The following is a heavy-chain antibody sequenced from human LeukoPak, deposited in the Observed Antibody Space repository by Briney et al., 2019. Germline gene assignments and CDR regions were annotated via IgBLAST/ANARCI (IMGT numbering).Heavy chain of an antibody. Sequence: PGGSLRLSCAASGFTFSSYGMHWVRQAPGKGLEWVAVISYDGSNKYYADSVKGRFTISRDNSKNTLYLQMNSLRAKDTAVYYCAKAYNSGSYYGGDFDYWGQGTLVTVSS. D-gene: IGHD1-26*01. V-gene: IGHV3-30*18. CDR1: GFTFSSYG. CDR3: AKAYNSGSYYGGDFDY. CDR2: ISYDGSNK. J-gene: IGHJ4*02.